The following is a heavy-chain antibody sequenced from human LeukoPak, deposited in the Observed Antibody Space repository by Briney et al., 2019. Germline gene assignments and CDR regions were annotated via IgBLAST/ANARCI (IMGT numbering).Heavy chain of an antibody. CDR2: IYYSGST. CDR3: AKEPRSYGYFDYYDSSGYYSGSYYFDY. D-gene: IGHD3-22*01. Sequence: SETLSLTCTVSGGSISSYYWSWIRQPPGKGLEWIGYIYYSGSTNYNPSLKSRVTISVDTSKNQFSLKLSSVTAADTAVYYCAKEPRSYGYFDYYDSSGYYSGSYYFDYWGQGTLVTVSS. CDR1: GGSISSYY. V-gene: IGHV4-59*01. J-gene: IGHJ4*02.